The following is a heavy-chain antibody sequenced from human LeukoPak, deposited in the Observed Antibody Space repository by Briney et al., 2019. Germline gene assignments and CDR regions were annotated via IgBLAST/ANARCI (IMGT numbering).Heavy chain of an antibody. V-gene: IGHV7-4-1*02. CDR1: GGTFSSYA. Sequence: ASVKVSCKASGGTFSSYAISWVRQAPGQGLEWMGWINTNTGDPTYAQAFTGRFVFSLDTSVSTAYLQISSLKADDTAVFYCARGRRGGDYSSDRFDPWGQGTLVTVSS. D-gene: IGHD4-17*01. CDR2: INTNTGDP. CDR3: ARGRRGGDYSSDRFDP. J-gene: IGHJ5*02.